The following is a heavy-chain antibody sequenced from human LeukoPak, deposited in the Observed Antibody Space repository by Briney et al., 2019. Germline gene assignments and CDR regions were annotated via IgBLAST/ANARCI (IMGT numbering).Heavy chain of an antibody. J-gene: IGHJ4*02. D-gene: IGHD5-18*01. CDR3: ARGYSYGLRFDY. V-gene: IGHV4-59*01. CDR2: IYYSGST. Sequence: SETLSLTCTVSGGSISSYYWRWIRQPPGKGREWIGDIYYSGSTNYNPSLKSRVTISVDTSKNQFSLKLRSVTAADTAVYYCARGYSYGLRFDYWGQGTLVTVSS. CDR1: GGSISSYY.